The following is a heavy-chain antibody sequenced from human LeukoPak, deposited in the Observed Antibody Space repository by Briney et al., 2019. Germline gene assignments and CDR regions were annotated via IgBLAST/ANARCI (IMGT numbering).Heavy chain of an antibody. D-gene: IGHD2-21*01. CDR3: ARGGRVVPRAFDP. V-gene: IGHV4-34*01. Sequence: PSETLSLTCAVYGGSFSDYYWNWIRQPPGKGLEWIGEINHFGSANYNPSLKSRVTISVDTSKNQFSLKLSSVTAADTAVYYCARGGRVVPRAFDPWGQGTLVTVSS. CDR1: GGSFSDYY. CDR2: INHFGSA. J-gene: IGHJ5*02.